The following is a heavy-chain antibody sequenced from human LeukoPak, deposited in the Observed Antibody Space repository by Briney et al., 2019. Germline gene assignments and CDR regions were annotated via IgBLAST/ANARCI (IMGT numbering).Heavy chain of an antibody. CDR3: ARGLITMVRGVRGTTFDP. Sequence: ASVKVSCKASGYTFTGYYMHWVRQAPGQGLEWMGWMNPNSGNTGYAQKFQGRVTMTRNTSISTAYMELSSLRSEDTAVYYCARGLITMVRGVRGTTFDPWGQGTLVTVSS. CDR1: GYTFTGYY. D-gene: IGHD3-10*01. V-gene: IGHV1-8*02. J-gene: IGHJ5*02. CDR2: MNPNSGNT.